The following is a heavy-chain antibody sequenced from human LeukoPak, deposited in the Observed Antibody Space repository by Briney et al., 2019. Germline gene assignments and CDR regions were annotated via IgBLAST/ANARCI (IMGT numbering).Heavy chain of an antibody. CDR1: GGSISSYY. CDR2: IYYSGST. D-gene: IGHD5-18*01. CDR3: ARWSSGYTAMAPYYYYYMDV. Sequence: PSETLSLTCTVSGGSISSYYWSWIRQPPGKGLEWIGYIYYSGSTNYNPSLKSRVTISVDTSKNQFSLKLISVTAADTAVYYCARWSSGYTAMAPYYYYYMDVWGKGTTVTISS. J-gene: IGHJ6*03. V-gene: IGHV4-59*01.